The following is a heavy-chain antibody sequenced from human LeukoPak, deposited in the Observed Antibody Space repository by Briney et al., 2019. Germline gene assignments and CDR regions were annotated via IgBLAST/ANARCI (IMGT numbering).Heavy chain of an antibody. Sequence: GGSLRLSCAASGFTFSSYSMNWVRQAPGKGLEWVSSISSSSSYIYYADSVKGRFTISRDNAKNSLYLQMNSLRAEDTAVYYCASVSYCGGDCYSNFDYWGQGTLVTVSS. V-gene: IGHV3-21*01. CDR3: ASVSYCGGDCYSNFDY. J-gene: IGHJ4*02. D-gene: IGHD2-21*01. CDR2: ISSSSSYI. CDR1: GFTFSSYS.